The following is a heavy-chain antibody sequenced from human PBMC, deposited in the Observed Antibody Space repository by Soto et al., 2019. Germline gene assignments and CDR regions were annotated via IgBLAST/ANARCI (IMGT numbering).Heavy chain of an antibody. J-gene: IGHJ5*02. CDR2: INHSGST. Sequence: SETLSLTCAVYGGSFSGYYWSWIRQPPGKGLEWIGEINHSGSTNYNPSLKSRVTISVDTSKNQFSLKLSSVTAADTAVYYCARGGRGSTTRYNWFDPWGQGTLVTVSS. D-gene: IGHD1-1*01. CDR1: GGSFSGYY. V-gene: IGHV4-34*01. CDR3: ARGGRGSTTRYNWFDP.